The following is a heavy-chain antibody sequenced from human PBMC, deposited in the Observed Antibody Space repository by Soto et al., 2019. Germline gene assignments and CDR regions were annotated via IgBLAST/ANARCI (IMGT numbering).Heavy chain of an antibody. CDR3: TIGLHDSGGVDY. Sequence: EVQLVESGGGLVKPGGSLRLSCAASGFTFSDAWMNWVRQAPGKGLEWVGRIKSKTYGGTTDDAAPVKGRFTISRDDSKNTLYLQMNSLKTEDTAVYYCTIGLHDSGGVDYWGQGTLVTVSS. CDR2: IKSKTYGGTT. CDR1: GFTFSDAW. D-gene: IGHD3-22*01. V-gene: IGHV3-15*07. J-gene: IGHJ4*02.